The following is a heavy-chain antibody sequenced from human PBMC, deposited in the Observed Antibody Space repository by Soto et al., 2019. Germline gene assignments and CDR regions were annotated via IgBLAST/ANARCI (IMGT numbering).Heavy chain of an antibody. V-gene: IGHV3-74*01. J-gene: IGHJ6*02. CDR3: AREMAAAGTGGGYYYGMDV. D-gene: IGHD6-13*01. CDR2: INSDGSST. CDR1: GFTFSSYW. Sequence: GSLRLSCAASGFTFSSYWMHWVRQAPGKGLVWVSRINSDGSSTSYADSVKGRFTISRDNAKNTLYLQMNSLRAEDTAVYYCAREMAAAGTGGGYYYGMDVWGQGTTVTVSS.